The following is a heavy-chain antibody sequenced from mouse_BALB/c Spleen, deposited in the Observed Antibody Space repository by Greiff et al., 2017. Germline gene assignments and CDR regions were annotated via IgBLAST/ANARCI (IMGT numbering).Heavy chain of an antibody. V-gene: IGHV5-12-1*01. CDR2: ISSGGGST. D-gene: IGHD2-1*01. CDR1: GFAFSSYD. CDR3: ARHEYGNFDY. J-gene: IGHJ2*01. Sequence: EVQRVESGGGLVKPGGSLKLSCAASGFAFSSYDMSWVRQTPERRLEWVAYISSGGGSTYYPDTVKGRFTISRDNAKNTLYLQMSSLKSEDTAMYYCARHEYGNFDYWGQGTTLTVSS.